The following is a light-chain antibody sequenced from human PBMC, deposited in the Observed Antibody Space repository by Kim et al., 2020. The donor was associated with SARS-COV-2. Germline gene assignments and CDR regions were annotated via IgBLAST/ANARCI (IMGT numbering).Light chain of an antibody. Sequence: ASVGDRVTITCRASQSISSYLNWYQQKPGTAPKLLIDAASSLQSGVPSRFSGSGSGTDFTLTISSLQPEDFATYYCQQSYSTPWTFGQGTKVDIK. CDR1: QSISSY. V-gene: IGKV1-39*01. CDR2: AAS. J-gene: IGKJ1*01. CDR3: QQSYSTPWT.